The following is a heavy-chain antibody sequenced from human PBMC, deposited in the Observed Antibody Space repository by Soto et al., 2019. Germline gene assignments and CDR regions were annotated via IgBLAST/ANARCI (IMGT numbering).Heavy chain of an antibody. J-gene: IGHJ6*02. CDR2: IYTSGST. V-gene: IGHV4-61*02. D-gene: IGHD2-2*01. Sequence: SETLSLTCTVSGGSISSSSYYWSWIRQPAGKGLEWIGRIYTSGSTNYNPSLKSRVTMSVDTSKNQFSLKLSSVTAADTAVYYCATSTSCCYKVHGMDVWGQGTTVTSP. CDR3: ATSTSCCYKVHGMDV. CDR1: GGSISSSSYY.